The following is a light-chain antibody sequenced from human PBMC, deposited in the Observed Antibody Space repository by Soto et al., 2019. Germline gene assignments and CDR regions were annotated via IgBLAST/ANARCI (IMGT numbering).Light chain of an antibody. J-gene: IGKJ1*01. Sequence: DIVMTQSPDSLAVSLGERATINCKSSQSVLYNSNHKNYLAWYQQKPGQPPRLLIYWASTRESGVPDRFGGSGSGTDFTLTISSLQAEDVAVYYCHQYYTTPPTFGQGTKVEIK. CDR3: HQYYTTPPT. CDR1: QSVLYNSNHKNY. CDR2: WAS. V-gene: IGKV4-1*01.